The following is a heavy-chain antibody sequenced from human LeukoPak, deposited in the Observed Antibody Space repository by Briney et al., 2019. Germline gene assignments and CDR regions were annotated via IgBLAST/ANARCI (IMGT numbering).Heavy chain of an antibody. D-gene: IGHD3-3*01. CDR1: GFTFSSYW. CDR3: ARNYDFWSGYPPY. V-gene: IGHV3-7*01. Sequence: GGSLRLSCAASGFTFSSYWMSWVRQAPGKGLEGVANIKQDGSEKYYVDSVKGRFTISRDNAKNSLYLQMNSLRAEDTAVYYCARNYDFWSGYPPYWGQGTLVTVSS. CDR2: IKQDGSEK. J-gene: IGHJ4*02.